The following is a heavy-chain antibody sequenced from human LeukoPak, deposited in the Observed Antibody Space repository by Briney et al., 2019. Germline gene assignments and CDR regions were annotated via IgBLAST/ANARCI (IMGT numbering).Heavy chain of an antibody. CDR2: IYHSGST. D-gene: IGHD3-10*01. Sequence: SETLSLTCTVSGYSISSGHYWGWIRQPPGKGLEWIGSIYHSGSTYYNPSLKSRVTISVDTSKNQFSLKLSSVTAADTAVYYCARVGTLYYYGSGKGFDPWGQRTLVTVSS. J-gene: IGHJ5*02. CDR1: GYSISSGHY. CDR3: ARVGTLYYYGSGKGFDP. V-gene: IGHV4-38-2*02.